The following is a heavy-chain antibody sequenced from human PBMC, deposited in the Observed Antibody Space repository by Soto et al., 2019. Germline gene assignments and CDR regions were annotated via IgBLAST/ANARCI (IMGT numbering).Heavy chain of an antibody. V-gene: IGHV3-15*07. CDR2: IKSKTDGGTT. J-gene: IGHJ3*02. Sequence: GGSLRLSCAASGFTFSNAWMNWVRQAPGKGLEWVGRIKSKTDGGTTDYAAPVKGRFTISRDDSKNTLYLQMNSLKTEDTAVYYCTTSFWSGYYYSAFDIWGQGTMVTVSS. CDR1: GFTFSNAW. CDR3: TTSFWSGYYYSAFDI. D-gene: IGHD3-3*01.